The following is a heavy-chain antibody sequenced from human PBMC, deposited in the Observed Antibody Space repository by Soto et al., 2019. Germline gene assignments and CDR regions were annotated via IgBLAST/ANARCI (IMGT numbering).Heavy chain of an antibody. CDR1: GYTFTSYG. CDR3: ARGRYGDY. D-gene: IGHD1-1*01. J-gene: IGHJ4*02. Sequence: QVHLVQSGAEVKKPGASVKVSCKGSGYTFTSYGITWVRQAPGQGLEWMGWISAHNGNTDYAQKLQGRVTVTRDTSTSTAYMEMRSLRSDDTAVYYCARGRYGDYWGQGALVTVSS. V-gene: IGHV1-18*01. CDR2: ISAHNGNT.